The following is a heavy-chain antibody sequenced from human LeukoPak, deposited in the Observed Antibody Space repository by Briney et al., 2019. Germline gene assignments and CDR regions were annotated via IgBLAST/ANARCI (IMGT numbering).Heavy chain of an antibody. D-gene: IGHD1/OR15-1a*01. CDR2: IYHSGST. J-gene: IGHJ3*02. CDR3: ARETSKVARAFDI. CDR1: GYSISSGYY. Sequence: PSETLSLTCTVSGYSISSGYYWGWIRQPPGKGLEWIGSIYHSGSTYYNPSLKSRVTISVDTSKNQFSLKLSSVTAADTAVYYCARETSKVARAFDIWGQGTMVTVSS. V-gene: IGHV4-38-2*02.